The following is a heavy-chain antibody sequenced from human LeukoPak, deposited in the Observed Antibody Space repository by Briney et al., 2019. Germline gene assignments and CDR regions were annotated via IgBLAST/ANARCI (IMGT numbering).Heavy chain of an antibody. D-gene: IGHD2-15*01. V-gene: IGHV4-4*07. CDR2: IYTSGST. CDR3: ARGIVVVVAARFDY. J-gene: IGHJ4*02. Sequence: SETLSLTCTVSGGSISSYYWSWIRQPAGKGLEWIGRIYTSGSTNYNPSLKSRVTMSVDTSKNQFSLKLSSVTAADTAVYYCARGIVVVVAARFDYWGQGTLVTVSS. CDR1: GGSISSYY.